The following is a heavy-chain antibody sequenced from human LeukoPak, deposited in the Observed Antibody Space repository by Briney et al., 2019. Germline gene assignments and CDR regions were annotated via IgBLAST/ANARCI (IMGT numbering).Heavy chain of an antibody. CDR1: GFTFSSYS. CDR2: FRSSSNTI. J-gene: IGHJ4*02. D-gene: IGHD3-16*01. CDR3: VRDHLYSFDY. V-gene: IGHV3-48*02. Sequence: GGSLRLSCAASGFTFSSYSMNWVRQAPGKGLEWVSYFRSSSNTIYYADSVKGRFTISGDNAKNLLYLQMNSLRDEDTAVYYCVRDHLYSFDYWGQGTLVTVSS.